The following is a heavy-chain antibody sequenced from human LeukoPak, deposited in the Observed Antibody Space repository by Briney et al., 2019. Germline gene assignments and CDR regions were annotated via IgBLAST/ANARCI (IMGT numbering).Heavy chain of an antibody. D-gene: IGHD4-17*01. CDR2: FDPEDGET. CDR3: ATVRSDYGDYYYYYGMDV. CDR1: GYTLTELS. V-gene: IGHV1-24*01. Sequence: ASVKVSCKVSGYTLTELSMHWVRQAPGKGLEWMGGFDPEDGETIYAQKFQGRVTMTEDTSTDTAYMELSSLRSEDTAVYYCATVRSDYGDYYYYYGMDVWGQGTTVTVSS. J-gene: IGHJ6*02.